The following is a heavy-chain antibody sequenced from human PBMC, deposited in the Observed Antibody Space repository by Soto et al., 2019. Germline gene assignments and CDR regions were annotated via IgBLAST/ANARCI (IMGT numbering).Heavy chain of an antibody. V-gene: IGHV3-15*07. CDR1: GFTFDNAW. J-gene: IGHJ5*02. D-gene: IGHD6-19*01. CDR2: IKSKTEGETT. Sequence: EVQLVESGGGLIKPGGSLRLSRATSGFTFDNAWMNWVRQAPGKGLEWVGRIKSKTEGETTDYAAPVKGRFTISRDDSKNTLYLQMNSLKTEDTAVHYCKRMGGWANWFDPWGQGTLVTVSS. CDR3: KRMGGWANWFDP.